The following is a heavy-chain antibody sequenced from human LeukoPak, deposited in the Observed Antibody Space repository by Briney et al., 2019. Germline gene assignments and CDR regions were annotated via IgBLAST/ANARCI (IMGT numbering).Heavy chain of an antibody. Sequence: ASVKVSCKASGYTFTSYYMHWVRQAPGQGLEWMGIINPSGGSTSYAQKFQGRVTITADKSTSTAYMELSSLRSEDTAVYYCARESKPIVADYWGRGTLVTVSS. D-gene: IGHD2-21*01. CDR1: GYTFTSYY. V-gene: IGHV1-46*01. J-gene: IGHJ4*02. CDR3: ARESKPIVADY. CDR2: INPSGGST.